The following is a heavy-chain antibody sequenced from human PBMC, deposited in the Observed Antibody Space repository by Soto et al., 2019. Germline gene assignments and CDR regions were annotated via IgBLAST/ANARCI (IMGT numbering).Heavy chain of an antibody. CDR1: GYSFTDYH. CDR2: INLKSGGT. Sequence: GASVKVSCKVSGYSFTDYHIHWVRQAPGQGLEWLGRINLKSGGTSTAQKFQGWVTMTTDTSISTASMELTRLTSDDTAIYYCARGDSTDCSNGVCSFFYNHDMDVWGQGTTVTVSS. CDR3: ARGDSTDCSNGVCSFFYNHDMDV. D-gene: IGHD2-8*01. J-gene: IGHJ6*02. V-gene: IGHV1-2*04.